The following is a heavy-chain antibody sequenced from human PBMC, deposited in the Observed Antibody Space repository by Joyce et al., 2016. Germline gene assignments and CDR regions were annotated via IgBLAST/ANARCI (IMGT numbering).Heavy chain of an antibody. CDR2: ITPIFATA. J-gene: IGHJ4*02. V-gene: IGHV1-69*06. Sequence: QMQLVQSGAEVKKPGSSVKVSCRAFGGTGSGYAISWVREAPGQGLEWMGGITPIFATAKYAQKFQTRLTITADKSTNTAYMELSSLRSEDTAIYYCVRVRQSGNINDYWGQGTQVTVSS. CDR3: VRVRQSGNINDY. CDR1: GGTGSGYA.